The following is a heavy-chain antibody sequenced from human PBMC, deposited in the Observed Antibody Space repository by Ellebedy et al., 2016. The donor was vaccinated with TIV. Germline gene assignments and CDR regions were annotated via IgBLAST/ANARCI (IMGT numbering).Heavy chain of an antibody. Sequence: MPSETLSLTCVISGDSVSSNTAAWNWVRQSPSRGLEWLGRTYYRSKWYNDYAVSVKSRISINPDTSKNQFSLQLNSVTPEDTAAYYCARDLSGIYRGWGQGTLVTVSS. V-gene: IGHV6-1*01. CDR3: ARDLSGIYRG. CDR1: GDSVSSNTAA. D-gene: IGHD1-26*01. J-gene: IGHJ4*02. CDR2: TYYRSKWYN.